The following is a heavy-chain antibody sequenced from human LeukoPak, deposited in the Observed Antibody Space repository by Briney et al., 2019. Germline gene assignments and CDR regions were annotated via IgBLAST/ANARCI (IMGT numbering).Heavy chain of an antibody. CDR2: IYYSGST. CDR1: GGSISSYY. V-gene: IGHV4-59*01. J-gene: IGHJ4*02. D-gene: IGHD2-15*01. Sequence: SETLSLTCTVSGGSISSYYWSWIRQPPGKGLEWIGYIYYSGSTNYNPSLKSRVTISVDTSKNQFSLKLSSVTAADTAVYYYAREGRIRSFDYWGQGTLVTVSS. CDR3: AREGRIRSFDY.